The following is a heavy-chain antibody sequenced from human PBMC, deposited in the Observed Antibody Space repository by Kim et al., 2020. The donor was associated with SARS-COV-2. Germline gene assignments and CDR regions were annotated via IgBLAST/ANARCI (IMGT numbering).Heavy chain of an antibody. CDR2: IYPGDSDT. V-gene: IGHV5-51*01. CDR1: GYSFTSYW. J-gene: IGHJ6*02. CDR3: AVSKSPEWLFIRDYYYYGMDV. Sequence: GESLKISCKGSGYSFTSYWIGWVRQMPGKGLEWMGIIYPGDSDTRYSPSFQGQVTISADKSISTAYLQWSSLKASDTAMYYCAVSKSPEWLFIRDYYYYGMDVWGQGTTVTVSS. D-gene: IGHD3-3*01.